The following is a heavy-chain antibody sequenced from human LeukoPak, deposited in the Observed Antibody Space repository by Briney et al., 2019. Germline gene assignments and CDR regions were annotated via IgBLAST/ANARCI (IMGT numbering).Heavy chain of an antibody. CDR3: ARLAYYYDYYVDY. CDR2: IYYSGST. D-gene: IGHD3-22*01. V-gene: IGHV4-39*01. Sequence: SETLSLTCTVSSGSISSSSYYWGWIRQPPGKGLEWIGSIYYSGSTYYNPSLKSRVTISVDTSKNQFSLKLSSVTAADTAVYYCARLAYYYDYYVDYWGQGTLVTVSS. CDR1: SGSISSSSYY. J-gene: IGHJ4*02.